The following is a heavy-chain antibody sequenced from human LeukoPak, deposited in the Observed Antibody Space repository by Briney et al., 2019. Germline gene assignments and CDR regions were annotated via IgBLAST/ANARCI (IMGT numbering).Heavy chain of an antibody. CDR3: AKEPMGATLNWFDP. D-gene: IGHD1-26*01. Sequence: PGGSLRLSCAASGFTFSSYGMHWVRQAPGKGLEWVAVISYDGSNKYYADSVKGRFTISRDNSKNTLYLQMNSLRAEDTAVYYCAKEPMGATLNWFDPWGQGTLVTVSS. V-gene: IGHV3-30*18. J-gene: IGHJ5*02. CDR1: GFTFSSYG. CDR2: ISYDGSNK.